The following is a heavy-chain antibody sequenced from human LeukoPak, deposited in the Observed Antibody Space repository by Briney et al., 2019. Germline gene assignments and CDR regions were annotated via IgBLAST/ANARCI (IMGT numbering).Heavy chain of an antibody. Sequence: ASVKVSCKASGYTFSNYGISWVRQAPGQGLEWMGIINPSGGSTSYAQKFQGRVTMTRDMSTSTVYMELSSLRSEDTAVYYCARGGGSGQDDAFDIWGQGTMVTVSS. J-gene: IGHJ3*02. CDR1: GYTFSNYG. CDR2: INPSGGST. V-gene: IGHV1-46*01. D-gene: IGHD3-10*01. CDR3: ARGGGSGQDDAFDI.